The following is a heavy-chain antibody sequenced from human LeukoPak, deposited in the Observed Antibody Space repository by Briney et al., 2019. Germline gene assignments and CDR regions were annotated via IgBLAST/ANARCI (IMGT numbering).Heavy chain of an antibody. CDR2: IWYDGSNK. V-gene: IGHV3-33*01. CDR1: GFTFSSYG. CDR3: ARDRDDYGDYNWFDP. D-gene: IGHD4-17*01. J-gene: IGHJ5*02. Sequence: GGSLRLSCAAYGFTFSSYGMHWVRQAPGKGLEWVAAIWYDGSNKYYADSVKGRFTISRDNSKNTLYLQMNSLRAEDTAVCYCARDRDDYGDYNWFDPWGQGTLVTVSS.